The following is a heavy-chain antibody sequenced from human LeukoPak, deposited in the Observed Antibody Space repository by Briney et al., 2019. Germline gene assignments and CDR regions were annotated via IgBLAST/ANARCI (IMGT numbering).Heavy chain of an antibody. CDR3: ARRTAVAGRGLY. J-gene: IGHJ4*02. CDR2: INPNSGGT. Sequence: ASVKVPCKASGYTFTGYYMHWVRQAPGQGLEWMGRINPNSGGTNYARKFQGRVTMTRDTSISTAYMELSRLRSDDTAVYYCARRTAVAGRGLYWGQGTLVTVSS. D-gene: IGHD6-19*01. V-gene: IGHV1-2*06. CDR1: GYTFTGYY.